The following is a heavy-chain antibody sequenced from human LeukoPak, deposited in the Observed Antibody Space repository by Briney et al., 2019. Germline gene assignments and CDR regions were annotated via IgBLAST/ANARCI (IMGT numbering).Heavy chain of an antibody. CDR2: IYPGDSDT. CDR3: ARRSSGWSPPFDY. Sequence: ESLKILRKGLGYHFQNYWNARVPQMSGKGLELRGSIYPGDSDTTYSPSVQGHVTIAADKSISTAHLHWSSVKASDTAMYYCARRSSGWSPPFDYWGQGTLVTVSS. D-gene: IGHD6-19*01. J-gene: IGHJ4*02. V-gene: IGHV5-51*01. CDR1: GYHFQNYW.